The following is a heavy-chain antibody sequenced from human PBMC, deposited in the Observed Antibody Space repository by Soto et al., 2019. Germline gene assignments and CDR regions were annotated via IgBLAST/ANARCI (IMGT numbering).Heavy chain of an antibody. CDR2: FRNKGNSYET. D-gene: IGHD6-13*01. Sequence: EVQLVESGGGLVQPGGSLKLSCAASGFTFSGSAMHWVRQASGKGLEWVGRFRNKGNSYETAYAASVKGRFTISRDDSKNTAYLQMNSLTTEDTAVYYCTRLAAAGGIDYWGQGTLVTVSS. CDR1: GFTFSGSA. CDR3: TRLAAAGGIDY. J-gene: IGHJ4*02. V-gene: IGHV3-73*01.